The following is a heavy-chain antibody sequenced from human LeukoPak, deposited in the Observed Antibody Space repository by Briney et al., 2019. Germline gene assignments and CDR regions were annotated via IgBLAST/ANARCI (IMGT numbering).Heavy chain of an antibody. D-gene: IGHD1-26*01. CDR1: GFTFSSYS. Sequence: GGSLRLSCAVSGFTFSSYSMTWVRQAPAKGLEWVAVISYDGSNKYYADSVKGRFTISRDNSKNTLYLQMNSLRAEDTAVYYCARDRQMVGATTGLDYWGQGTLVTVSS. J-gene: IGHJ4*02. V-gene: IGHV3-30*03. CDR2: ISYDGSNK. CDR3: ARDRQMVGATTGLDY.